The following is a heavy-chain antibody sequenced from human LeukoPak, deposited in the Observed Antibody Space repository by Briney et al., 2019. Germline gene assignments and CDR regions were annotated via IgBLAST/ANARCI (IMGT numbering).Heavy chain of an antibody. CDR3: ARDRGYCTGGSCDPELVFDY. V-gene: IGHV3-33*01. J-gene: IGHJ4*02. D-gene: IGHD2-15*01. Sequence: QPGRSLRLSCAASGFTFSSYGMHWVRQAPGKGLEWVAVIWYDGSNKYYADSVKGRFTISRDNSKNTLYLQLNSLRAEDTAVYYCARDRGYCTGGSCDPELVFDYWGQGTLVTVSS. CDR1: GFTFSSYG. CDR2: IWYDGSNK.